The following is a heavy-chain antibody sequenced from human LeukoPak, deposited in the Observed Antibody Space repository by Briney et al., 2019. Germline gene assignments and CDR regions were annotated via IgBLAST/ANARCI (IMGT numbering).Heavy chain of an antibody. D-gene: IGHD1-26*01. V-gene: IGHV3-53*01. CDR1: GFSVISNY. Sequence: GGSLRLSCAASGFSVISNYMSWVRQAPGKGLEWVSLIYSGGSTNYVDSVKGRFTISGDNSKNTLYLQMNNLRAEDTAVYYCARDGGGAYSLAFVIWGQGTLVTVSS. J-gene: IGHJ3*02. CDR3: ARDGGGAYSLAFVI. CDR2: IYSGGST.